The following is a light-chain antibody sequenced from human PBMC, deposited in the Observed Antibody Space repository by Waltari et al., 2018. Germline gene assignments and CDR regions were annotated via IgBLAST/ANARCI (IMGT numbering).Light chain of an antibody. V-gene: IGKV3-20*01. CDR2: GAS. J-gene: IGKJ2*01. Sequence: EIVLTQSPGTMSLSPGERATLSCRASQSVSSDYLAWYQQKPGPAPRLLLYGASSRATGIPDKFSGSGSGTDFTITISRLEPEDFAVYYCQQYGRSPYTFGQGTKLDIK. CDR3: QQYGRSPYT. CDR1: QSVSSDY.